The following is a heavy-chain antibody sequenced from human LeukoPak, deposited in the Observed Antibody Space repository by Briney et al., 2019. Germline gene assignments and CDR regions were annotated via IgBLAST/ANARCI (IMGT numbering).Heavy chain of an antibody. D-gene: IGHD3-10*01. CDR3: GRGSKWFGELIRRGEYYFDY. CDR1: GFTVSSNY. Sequence: GGSLRLSCAASGFTVSSNYMSWVRQAPGKGLEWVSVIYSGGSTYYADSVKGRFTISRDNSKNTLYLQMNSLRAEDTAVYYCGRGSKWFGELIRRGEYYFDYWGQGTLVTVSS. J-gene: IGHJ4*02. V-gene: IGHV3-53*05. CDR2: IYSGGST.